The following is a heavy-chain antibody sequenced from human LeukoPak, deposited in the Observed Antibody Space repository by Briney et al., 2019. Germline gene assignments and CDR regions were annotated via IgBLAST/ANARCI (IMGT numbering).Heavy chain of an antibody. V-gene: IGHV4-39*01. CDR3: ARTAGIAVAGSRQYFDY. D-gene: IGHD6-19*01. CDR1: GGLISSSSYY. J-gene: IGHJ4*02. CDR2: FYYSEST. Sequence: PSETLSLTCTVSGGLISSSSYYWGWIRLPPGKGLEWIGSFYYSESTYYNPSLKSRVTISVDTSKNQFTLKLSSVTAADTAVYYCARTAGIAVAGSRQYFDYWGQGTLVTVSS.